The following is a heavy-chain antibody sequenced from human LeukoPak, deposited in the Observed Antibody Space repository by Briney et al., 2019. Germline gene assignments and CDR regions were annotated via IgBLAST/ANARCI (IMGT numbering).Heavy chain of an antibody. V-gene: IGHV1-2*02. CDR1: GYTFTDYY. D-gene: IGHD6-19*01. CDR3: ARDTRSAVAGTGVDY. Sequence: ASVKVSCKASGYTFTDYYIHWVRQAPGQGLEWMGWINPNSGGTNYAQKFQGRVTMTRDTSISTAYMELSRLRSDDTAVYYCARDTRSAVAGTGVDYWGQGTLVTVSS. CDR2: INPNSGGT. J-gene: IGHJ4*02.